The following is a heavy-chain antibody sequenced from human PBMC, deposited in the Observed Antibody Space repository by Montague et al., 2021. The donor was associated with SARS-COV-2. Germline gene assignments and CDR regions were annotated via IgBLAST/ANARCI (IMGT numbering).Heavy chain of an antibody. V-gene: IGHV2-70*04. D-gene: IGHD3-9*01. CDR2: LDWDDDK. Sequence: PALVKPTQTLTLTCTFSGFSLSTSGMRASWIRQPPGKALEWLARLDWDDDKFYSTSLQTRLTISKDTSKNQVVLTMTNMDPVDTATYYCARSYYDILNSYYNALDDGGQGTLGTVSS. J-gene: IGHJ4*02. CDR3: ARSYYDILNSYYNALDD. CDR1: GFSLSTSGMR.